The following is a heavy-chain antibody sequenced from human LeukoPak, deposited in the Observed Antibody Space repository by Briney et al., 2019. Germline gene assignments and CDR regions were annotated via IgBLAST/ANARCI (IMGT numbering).Heavy chain of an antibody. CDR1: GYTFTGYY. J-gene: IGHJ6*02. V-gene: IGHV1-69*02. CDR2: IIPILGIA. Sequence: VASVKVSCKASGYTFTGYYVHWMRQAPGQGLEWMGRIIPILGIANYAQKFRGRVTITADKSTSTAYMELSSLRSEDTAVYYCASRYYYDSSGYYHYYYGMDVWGQGTTVTVSS. CDR3: ASRYYYDSSGYYHYYYGMDV. D-gene: IGHD3-22*01.